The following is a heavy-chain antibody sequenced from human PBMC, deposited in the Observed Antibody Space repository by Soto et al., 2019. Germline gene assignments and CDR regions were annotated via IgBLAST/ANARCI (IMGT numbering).Heavy chain of an antibody. Sequence: EVQLVQSGGGVVETGGSLSLSCAGSGFIFADAWIHWVRQAPGKGLEWVGRIKSNIDGGTTDYGAILRGRFTISRDDSKNTVYLHSNSLETEDTGVYYCATRNPPYLHGLFDYWGQGALVTVSP. CDR1: GFIFADAW. V-gene: IGHV3-15*07. CDR3: ATRNPPYLHGLFDY. J-gene: IGHJ4*02. CDR2: IKSNIDGGTT.